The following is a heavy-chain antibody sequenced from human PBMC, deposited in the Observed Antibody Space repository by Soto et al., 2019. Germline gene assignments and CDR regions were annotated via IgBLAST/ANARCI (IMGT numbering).Heavy chain of an antibody. D-gene: IGHD3-3*01. CDR2: LYYGGSA. J-gene: IGHJ4*02. V-gene: IGHV4-59*01. Sequence: QVQLQESGPGLVKSSETLSLTCTVSGGSIRSYYWTWIRQPPGRGLEWIGHLYYGGSANYNPSLKRRVTISMDTSKNQFSLRLTSVTAADTAVYYCAGEGALATFGVVWGQGTRVTVSS. CDR1: GGSIRSYY. CDR3: AGEGALATFGVV.